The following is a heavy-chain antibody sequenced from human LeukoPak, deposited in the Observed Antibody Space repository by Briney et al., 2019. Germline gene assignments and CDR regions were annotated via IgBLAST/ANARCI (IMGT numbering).Heavy chain of an antibody. CDR1: GGSISSSSYY. Sequence: SETLSLTCTVSGGSISSSSYYWGWLRQPPGKGLEWIGSIYYSGSTYYNPSLKSRVTISVDTSKNQFSLKLSSVTAADTAVYYCARVTPHDWSNDYWGQGTLVTVSS. V-gene: IGHV4-39*01. CDR3: ARVTPHDWSNDY. D-gene: IGHD3-9*01. CDR2: IYYSGST. J-gene: IGHJ4*02.